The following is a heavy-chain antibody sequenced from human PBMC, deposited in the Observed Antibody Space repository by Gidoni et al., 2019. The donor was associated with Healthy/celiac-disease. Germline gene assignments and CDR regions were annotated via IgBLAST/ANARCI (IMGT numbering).Heavy chain of an antibody. J-gene: IGHJ4*02. D-gene: IGHD3-10*01. CDR2: ISSSSSTI. CDR3: ARDPYGSGSYHFDY. V-gene: IGHV3-48*01. CDR1: GFTFRRYS. Sequence: EVQLVESGGGLVQPGGSLRLSCAASGFTFRRYSMNWVRQAPGKGLEWVSYISSSSSTIYYADSVKGRFTISRDNAKNSLYLQMNSLRAEDTAVYYCARDPYGSGSYHFDYWGQGTLVTVSS.